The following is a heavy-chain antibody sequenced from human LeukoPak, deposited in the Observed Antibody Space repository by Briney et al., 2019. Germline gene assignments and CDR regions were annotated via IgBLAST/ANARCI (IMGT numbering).Heavy chain of an antibody. D-gene: IGHD1-26*01. Sequence: GGSLSLSCAASGFTFSSYVMTWVRQAPGKGLGGVSANSGSGDSAYYADPVKGRFTISRDNPKNTLYLQMDGLGAENTAVYYCAKFSGSYYYYYAMDVWGQGTTVTVS. J-gene: IGHJ6*02. CDR1: GFTFSSYV. CDR3: AKFSGSYYYYYAMDV. V-gene: IGHV3-23*01. CDR2: NSGSGDSA.